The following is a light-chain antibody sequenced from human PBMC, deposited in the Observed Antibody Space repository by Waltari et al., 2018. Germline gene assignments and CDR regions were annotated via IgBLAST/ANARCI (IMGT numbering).Light chain of an antibody. J-gene: IGLJ3*02. CDR1: SSHVGAYNF. CDR3: SSYTTTWV. CDR2: EVR. V-gene: IGLV2-14*01. Sequence: QSALTQPASVSGSPGQSIPLSCTGTSSHVGAYNFVPWYPQHPGKAPKLIIYEVRNRPSGVSNRFSGSKSGNTASLTISGLQTEDEADYYCSSYTTTWVFGGGTKLTVL.